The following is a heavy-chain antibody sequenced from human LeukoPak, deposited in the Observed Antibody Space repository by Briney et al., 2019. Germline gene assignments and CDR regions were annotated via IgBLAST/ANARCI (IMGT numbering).Heavy chain of an antibody. D-gene: IGHD1-1*01. V-gene: IGHV3-48*04. CDR1: GFTFSSYS. CDR2: IGISSGNT. J-gene: IGHJ4*02. CDR3: ARDHNYAFDN. Sequence: GGSLRLSCAASGFTFSSYSMNWVRQAPGKGLEWISYIGISSGNTKYADSVKGRFTVSGDDARNSLYLQMNSLRVEDTAVYYCARDHNYAFDNWGQGTLVTVSS.